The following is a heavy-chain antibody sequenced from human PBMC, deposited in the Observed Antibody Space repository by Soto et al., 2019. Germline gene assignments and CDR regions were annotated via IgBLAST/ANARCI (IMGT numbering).Heavy chain of an antibody. D-gene: IGHD1-26*01. Sequence: GGSLRLSCVVSVFPFGANAMSWVRQAPGKGLEWVSGLSNTGRRTSYADSVKGRFNISRDNSENTVYLQMNSLRVEDTAVYYCATEMGATQGTFDNWGQGTLVTVSS. CDR2: LSNTGRRT. CDR1: VFPFGANA. J-gene: IGHJ4*02. CDR3: ATEMGATQGTFDN. V-gene: IGHV3-23*01.